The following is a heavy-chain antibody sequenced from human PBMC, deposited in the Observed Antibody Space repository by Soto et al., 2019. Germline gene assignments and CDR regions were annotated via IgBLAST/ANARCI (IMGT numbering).Heavy chain of an antibody. V-gene: IGHV4-39*01. J-gene: IGHJ1*01. CDR2: FFYGGKN. CDR3: VRRHGLTIDAYY. D-gene: IGHD3-10*01. Sequence: SEALSLTSTVSCCPIGMSTYHRGWMRQPPGKGLEWIASFFYGGKNYYNPSLKSRVTISVDTSKNQFSLKLTSVTAADTAVYYCVRRHGLTIDAYYWGQG. CDR1: CCPIGMSTYH.